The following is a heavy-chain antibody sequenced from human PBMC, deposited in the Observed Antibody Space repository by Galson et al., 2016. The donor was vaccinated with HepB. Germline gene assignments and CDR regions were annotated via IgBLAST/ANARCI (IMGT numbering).Heavy chain of an antibody. CDR1: GGTFSSYA. D-gene: IGHD6-13*01. CDR3: ARQREQLVHSLDY. Sequence: SVKVSCKASGGTFSSYAISWVRQAPGQGLEWMGAIIPMFDTANYAQRFQDRLTITADDSTTTVYMELSSLRSEDTAVYYCARQREQLVHSLDYWGQGTLVTVSS. CDR2: IIPMFDTA. V-gene: IGHV1-69*13. J-gene: IGHJ4*02.